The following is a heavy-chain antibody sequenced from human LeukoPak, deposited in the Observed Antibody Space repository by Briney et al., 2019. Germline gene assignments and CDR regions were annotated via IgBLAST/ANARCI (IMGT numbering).Heavy chain of an antibody. CDR1: AFTFSSYW. D-gene: IGHD5-18*01. CDR2: INHSGST. CDR3: ATRPFLYSYGARGAFDI. Sequence: GSLRLSCAASAFTFSSYWMSWVRRAPGKGLEWIGEINHSGSTNYNPSLKSRVTISVDTSKNQFSPRLSSVTAADTAVYYCATRPFLYSYGARGAFDIWGQGTMVTVSS. J-gene: IGHJ3*02. V-gene: IGHV4-34*08.